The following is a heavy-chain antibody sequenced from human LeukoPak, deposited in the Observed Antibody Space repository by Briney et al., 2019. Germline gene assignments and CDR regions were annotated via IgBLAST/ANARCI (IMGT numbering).Heavy chain of an antibody. Sequence: PSETLSLTCSVSRDSIKSSGSYWGWIRQSPGKGLEWIGYIYNSGSTSYNPSLKSRVTMSVDTSKNQFSLKLSFVTAADTAVYYCARGWGPAYCGGDCHRHFDYWGQGALVTVSS. J-gene: IGHJ4*02. CDR1: RDSIKSSGSY. CDR3: ARGWGPAYCGGDCHRHFDY. V-gene: IGHV4-61*05. CDR2: IYNSGST. D-gene: IGHD2-21*02.